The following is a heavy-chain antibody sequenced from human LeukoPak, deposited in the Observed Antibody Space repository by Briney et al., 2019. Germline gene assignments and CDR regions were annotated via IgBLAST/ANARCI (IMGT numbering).Heavy chain of an antibody. Sequence: SETLSLTCAVSGGSFRDYYWSWIRQPPGKGLEWIGEINHSGSTNYNPSLKSRVTISVDTSKNQFSLKLSSVTAADTAVYYCARGRVSSSGYYYYGMDVWGQGTTVTVSS. V-gene: IGHV4-34*01. CDR3: ARGRVSSSGYYYYGMDV. CDR2: INHSGST. CDR1: GGSFRDYY. D-gene: IGHD6-13*01. J-gene: IGHJ6*02.